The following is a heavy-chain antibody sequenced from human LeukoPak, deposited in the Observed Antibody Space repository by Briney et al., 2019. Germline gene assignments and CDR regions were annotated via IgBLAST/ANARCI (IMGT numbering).Heavy chain of an antibody. CDR1: GFTFSSYW. Sequence: PGGSLRLSCAASGFTFSSYWMSWVRQAPGKGLEWVANIKQDGSEKYYVDSVKGRFTISRDNAKNSLYLQMNSLRAEDTAVYYCARDLLAVAATGIGFDYWGQGTLVTVSS. CDR2: IKQDGSEK. V-gene: IGHV3-7*01. CDR3: ARDLLAVAATGIGFDY. D-gene: IGHD6-19*01. J-gene: IGHJ4*02.